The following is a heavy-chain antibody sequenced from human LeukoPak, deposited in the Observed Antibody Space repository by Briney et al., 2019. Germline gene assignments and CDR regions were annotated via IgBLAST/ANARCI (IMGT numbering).Heavy chain of an antibody. CDR3: ARDHDSGSYSDY. Sequence: RGSLRLSCAASGFTFSSYAMSWVRQAPGKGLEWVSAISGSGGSTYYADSVKGRFTISRDNSKNTLYLQMNSLRAEDTAVYYCARDHDSGSYSDYWGQGTLVTVSS. D-gene: IGHD3-10*01. J-gene: IGHJ4*02. CDR2: ISGSGGST. CDR1: GFTFSSYA. V-gene: IGHV3-23*01.